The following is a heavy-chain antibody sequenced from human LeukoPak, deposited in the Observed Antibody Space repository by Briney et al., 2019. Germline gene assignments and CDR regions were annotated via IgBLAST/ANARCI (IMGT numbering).Heavy chain of an antibody. J-gene: IGHJ4*02. D-gene: IGHD6-19*01. CDR1: GFTFSSYW. V-gene: IGHV3-7*01. CDR2: IKQDGSGK. Sequence: GGSLRLSCAASGFTFSSYWMSWVRQAPGKGLEWVANIKQDGSGKYYVDSVKGRFTISRDNAKNSLYLQMNSLRAEDTAVYYCARDQKYGYSSGWHFDYWGQGTLVTVSS. CDR3: ARDQKYGYSSGWHFDY.